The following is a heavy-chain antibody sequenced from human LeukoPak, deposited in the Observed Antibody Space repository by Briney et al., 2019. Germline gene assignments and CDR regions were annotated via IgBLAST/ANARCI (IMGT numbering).Heavy chain of an antibody. Sequence: SETLSLTCAVYGGSFRGYYWSWIRQPPGKGLEWLGEVNHGGGANYNPSLKSRVTMSVDTSKNQFSLKLSSVTAADTAVYYCARLSIIRGLVTPFDYWGQGTLVTVSS. CDR2: VNHGGGA. J-gene: IGHJ4*02. V-gene: IGHV4-34*01. CDR3: ARLSIIRGLVTPFDY. CDR1: GGSFRGYY. D-gene: IGHD3-10*01.